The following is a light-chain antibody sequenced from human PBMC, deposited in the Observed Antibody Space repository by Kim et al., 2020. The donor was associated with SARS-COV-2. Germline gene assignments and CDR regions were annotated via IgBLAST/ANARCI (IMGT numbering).Light chain of an antibody. CDR3: QTWGSGTVV. Sequence: QPVLTQSPSASASLGASVKLTCTLSNGHSTYAIAWYQQQPDKSPRYLMKLYSDGRHLKGDGIPDRLSGSSSGPQRYLTISSLQSEDEADYYCQTWGSGTVVFGGGTQLTVL. J-gene: IGLJ2*01. V-gene: IGLV4-69*01. CDR1: NGHSTYA. CDR2: LYSDGRH.